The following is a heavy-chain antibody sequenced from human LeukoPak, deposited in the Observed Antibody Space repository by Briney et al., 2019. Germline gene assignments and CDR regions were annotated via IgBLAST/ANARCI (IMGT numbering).Heavy chain of an antibody. CDR2: IKQDGSEK. D-gene: IGHD6-19*01. V-gene: IGHV3-7*01. CDR1: GFTFSSYW. CDR3: ARDRGQWLVSNYYYYGIDV. J-gene: IGHJ6*02. Sequence: GGSLRLSRAASGFTFSSYWMSWVRQAPGKGLEWVANIKQDGSEKYYVDSVKGRFTISRDNAKNSLYLQMNSLRAEDTAVYYCARDRGQWLVSNYYYYGIDVWGQGTTVTVSS.